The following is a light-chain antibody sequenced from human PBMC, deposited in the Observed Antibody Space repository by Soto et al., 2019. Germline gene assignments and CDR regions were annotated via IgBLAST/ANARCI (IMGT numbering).Light chain of an antibody. V-gene: IGLV8-61*01. CDR2: STN. CDR1: SGSVSTSHH. J-gene: IGLJ3*02. CDR3: LLYMGGGIWV. Sequence: QTVVTQEPSFSVSPGGTVTLTCGLGSGSVSTSHHPSWYQQTPGQPPRTLIFSTNTRSSGVPDRFSGSILGNKAALTITGAQAEDDSDYYCLLYMGGGIWVFGGGTKLTVL.